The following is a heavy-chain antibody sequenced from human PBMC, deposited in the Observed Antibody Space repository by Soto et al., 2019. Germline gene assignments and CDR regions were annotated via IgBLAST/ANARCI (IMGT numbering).Heavy chain of an antibody. D-gene: IGHD4-17*01. CDR3: AKDQTTVTPFYNGMDV. V-gene: IGHV3-30*18. J-gene: IGHJ6*01. Sequence: GGSLRLSCAASGFTFSTYGMHWVRQAPGKGLEWVAVISYDGSNKYYADSVKGRFTISRDNSKNTQYLQMNSLRAEDTAVYYCAKDQTTVTPFYNGMDVWGQGTTVTVSS. CDR2: ISYDGSNK. CDR1: GFTFSTYG.